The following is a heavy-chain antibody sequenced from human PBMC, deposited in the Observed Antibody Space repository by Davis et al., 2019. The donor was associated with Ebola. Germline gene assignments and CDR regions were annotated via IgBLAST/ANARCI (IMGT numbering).Heavy chain of an antibody. J-gene: IGHJ4*02. CDR1: GYTFTNYG. CDR2: IIPILGIA. D-gene: IGHD6-19*01. Sequence: SVKVSCKASGYTFTNYGISWVRQAPGQGLEWMGRIIPILGIANYAQKFQGRVTITADKSTSTAYMELSSLRSEDTAVYYCARELGRIAVADRGDYWGQGTLVTVSS. V-gene: IGHV1-69*04. CDR3: ARELGRIAVADRGDY.